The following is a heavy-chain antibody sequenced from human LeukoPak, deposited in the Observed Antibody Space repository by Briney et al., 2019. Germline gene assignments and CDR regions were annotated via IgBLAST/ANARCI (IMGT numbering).Heavy chain of an antibody. CDR1: GGSFSGYY. J-gene: IGHJ5*02. Sequence: PSETLSLTWAVYGGSFSGYYWSWIRQPPGKGLEWIGEINHSGSTNYNPSLKSRVTISVDTSKNQFSLKLSSVTAADTAVYYCARMGWYYDSSGYPLPGFDPWGQGTLVTVSS. V-gene: IGHV4-34*01. CDR3: ARMGWYYDSSGYPLPGFDP. CDR2: INHSGST. D-gene: IGHD3-22*01.